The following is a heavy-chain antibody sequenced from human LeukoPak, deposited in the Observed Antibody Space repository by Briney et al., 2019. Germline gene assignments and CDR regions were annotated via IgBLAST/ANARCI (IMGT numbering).Heavy chain of an antibody. D-gene: IGHD1-26*01. J-gene: IGHJ3*02. CDR1: GGTFSSYA. V-gene: IGHV1-69*13. CDR3: ARGPQIVGARRRAFDI. Sequence: SVKVSCKASGGTFSSYAISWVRQAPGQGLEWMGGIIPIFGTANYAQKFQGRVTITADESTSTAYMELSSLRSEDTAVYYCARGPQIVGARRRAFDIWGQGTMVTVSS. CDR2: IIPIFGTA.